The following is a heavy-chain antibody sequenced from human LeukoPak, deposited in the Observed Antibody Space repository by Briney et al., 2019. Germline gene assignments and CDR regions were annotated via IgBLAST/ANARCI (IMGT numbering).Heavy chain of an antibody. CDR3: ARATIAMRAFDI. V-gene: IGHV4-59*12. D-gene: IGHD5-24*01. CDR1: GGSISSYY. Sequence: PSETLSLTCTVSGGSISSYYWSWIRQPPGKGLEWIGYIYYSGSTNYNPSLKSRVTISVDTSKNQFSLKLSSVTAADTAVYYCARATIAMRAFDIWGQGTMVTVSS. CDR2: IYYSGST. J-gene: IGHJ3*02.